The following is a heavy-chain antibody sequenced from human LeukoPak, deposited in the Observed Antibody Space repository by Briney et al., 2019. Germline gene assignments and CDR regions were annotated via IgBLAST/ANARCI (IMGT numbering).Heavy chain of an antibody. V-gene: IGHV4-4*07. CDR2: IYTSGST. CDR1: GGSISSYY. D-gene: IGHD4-17*01. J-gene: IGHJ6*02. CDR3: ASEMTTVPFPYGMDV. Sequence: PSQTLSLTCTVSGGSISSYYWSWIRQPAGKGLEWIGRIYTSGSTNYNPSLKSRVTMSVDTSKNQFSLKLSSVTAADTAVYYCASEMTTVPFPYGMDVWGQGTTVTVSS.